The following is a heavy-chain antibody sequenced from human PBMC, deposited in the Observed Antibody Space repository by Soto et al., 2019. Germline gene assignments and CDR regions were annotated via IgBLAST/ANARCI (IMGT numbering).Heavy chain of an antibody. CDR3: ARSRAVARNYYYYGMDV. CDR1: GFSLSTSGMC. V-gene: IGHV2-70*01. Sequence: ESGPTLVNPTQTLTLTCTFSGFSLSTSGMCVSWIRQPPGKALEWLALIDWDDDKYYSTSLKTRLTISKDTSKNQVVLTMTNMDPVDTATYYCARSRAVARNYYYYGMDVWGQGTTVTVSS. D-gene: IGHD6-19*01. CDR2: IDWDDDK. J-gene: IGHJ6*02.